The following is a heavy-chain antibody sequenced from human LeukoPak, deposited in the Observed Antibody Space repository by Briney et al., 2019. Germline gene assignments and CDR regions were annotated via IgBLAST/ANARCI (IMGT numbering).Heavy chain of an antibody. Sequence: GGSLRLSCAASGFTFSTYAMNWVRQAPGKGLEWVSAISGSGGTTYYADSVEGRFTISRDNAKNSLYLQMNSLRAEDTAVYYCARENYGGAYGMDVWGQGTTVTVSS. J-gene: IGHJ6*02. CDR1: GFTFSTYA. D-gene: IGHD4-23*01. CDR2: ISGSGGTT. V-gene: IGHV3-23*01. CDR3: ARENYGGAYGMDV.